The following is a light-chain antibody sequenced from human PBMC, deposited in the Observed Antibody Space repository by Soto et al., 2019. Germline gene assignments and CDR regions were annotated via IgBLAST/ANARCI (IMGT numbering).Light chain of an antibody. V-gene: IGKV1-39*01. CDR1: QNIDMY. CDR2: GAS. Sequence: DIHMTQSPSSLSASVGDTVTITCRASQNIDMYLNWYQQKPGKAPRVLISGASNLQSGVPSRFSGSASGTDFTLTISSLQSEDFASYFCQHTLNSPPWTFGQGTKVEVK. J-gene: IGKJ1*01. CDR3: QHTLNSPPWT.